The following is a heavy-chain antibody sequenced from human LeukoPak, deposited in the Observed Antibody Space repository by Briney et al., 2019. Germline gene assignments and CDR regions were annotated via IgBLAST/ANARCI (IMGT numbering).Heavy chain of an antibody. CDR3: ARVGSVVVVAATGRYNWFDP. CDR1: GYTFTSYD. CDR2: MNPNSGNT. Sequence: ASVKVSCKASGYTFTSYDINWLRQATGQGLEWMGWMNPNSGNTGYAQKFQGRVTMTRNTSISTAYMELSSLRSEDTAVYYCARVGSVVVVAATGRYNWFDPWGQGTLVTVSS. V-gene: IGHV1-8*01. J-gene: IGHJ5*02. D-gene: IGHD2-15*01.